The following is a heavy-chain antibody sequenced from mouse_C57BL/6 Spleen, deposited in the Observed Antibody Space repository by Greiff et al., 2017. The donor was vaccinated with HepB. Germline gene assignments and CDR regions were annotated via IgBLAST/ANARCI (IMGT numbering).Heavy chain of an antibody. CDR2: IDPSDSYT. V-gene: IGHV1-69*01. D-gene: IGHD2-3*01. CDR3: ARGWSPYAMDY. CDR1: GYTFTSYW. J-gene: IGHJ4*01. Sequence: VQLQQSGAELARPGASVKLSCKASGYTFTSYWMHWVKQRPGQGLEWIGEIDPSDSYTNYNQKFKGKSTLTVDKSSSTAYMQLSSLTSEDSAVYYCARGWSPYAMDYWGQGTSVTVSS.